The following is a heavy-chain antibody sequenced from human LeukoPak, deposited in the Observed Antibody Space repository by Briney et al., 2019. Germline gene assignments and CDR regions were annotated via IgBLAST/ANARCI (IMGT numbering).Heavy chain of an antibody. V-gene: IGHV3-48*03. Sequence: GGSLRLSCATSGFTFSNYEMSWVRQTPGKGLEWVSYISSSGSSTYYADSVKGRFTISRDNAKSSLCLQMDSPRAGDTAVYYCAREDGSQLDYWGRGTLVTVSS. D-gene: IGHD1-26*01. J-gene: IGHJ4*02. CDR2: ISSSGSST. CDR1: GFTFSNYE. CDR3: AREDGSQLDY.